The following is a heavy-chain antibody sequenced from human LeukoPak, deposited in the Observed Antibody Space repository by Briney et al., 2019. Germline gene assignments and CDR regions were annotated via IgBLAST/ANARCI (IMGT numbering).Heavy chain of an antibody. CDR2: IYPGDSDT. CDR3: ARESITAADPYGMDV. CDR1: GYNFTNYW. D-gene: IGHD6-13*01. V-gene: IGHV5-51*01. Sequence: GESLKISCKSSGYNFTNYWIAWVRQMPGKGLEWMGIIYPGDSDTRYSPSFQGQVTISADKSISTAYLQWSSLKASDTAMYYCARESITAADPYGMDVWGQGTTVTVSS. J-gene: IGHJ6*02.